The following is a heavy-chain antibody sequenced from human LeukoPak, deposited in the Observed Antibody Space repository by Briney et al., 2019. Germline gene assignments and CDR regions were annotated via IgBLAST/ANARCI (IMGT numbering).Heavy chain of an antibody. V-gene: IGHV1-2*02. J-gene: IGHJ4*02. CDR2: INPNSGGT. CDR3: AREHSSSSGKVFDY. CDR1: GYTFTVYY. D-gene: IGHD6-6*01. Sequence: ASVKVSFKASGYTFTVYYMHWVRQAPGQGLELMGWINPNSGGTNYAQKFQGRVTMTRDTSISTAYMELSRLRSDDTAVYYCAREHSSSSGKVFDYWGQGTLVTVSS.